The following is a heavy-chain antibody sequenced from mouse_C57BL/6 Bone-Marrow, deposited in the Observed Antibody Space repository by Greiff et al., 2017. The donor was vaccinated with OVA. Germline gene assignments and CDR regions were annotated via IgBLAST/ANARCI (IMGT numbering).Heavy chain of an antibody. J-gene: IGHJ2*01. CDR2: IHPNSGST. V-gene: IGHV1-64*01. CDR3: AREGRGYYYGSSPYYFDY. Sequence: QVQLQQPGAELVKPGASVKLSCKASGYTFTSYWMHWVKQRPGQGLEWIGMIHPNSGSTNYNEKFKSKATLTVDKSSSTAYMQLSSLTSEDSAVYYWAREGRGYYYGSSPYYFDYWGQGTTLTVSS. CDR1: GYTFTSYW. D-gene: IGHD1-1*01.